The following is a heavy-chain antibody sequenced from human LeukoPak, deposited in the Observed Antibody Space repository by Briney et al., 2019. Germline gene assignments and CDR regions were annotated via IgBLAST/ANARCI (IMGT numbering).Heavy chain of an antibody. CDR3: ARGIRGVMGNWFDP. D-gene: IGHD3-10*01. V-gene: IGHV4-61*02. CDR2: MYTSGST. Sequence: SETLSLTCTVSGGSISSGSYYWSWIRQPAGKGLKWIGRMYTSGSTNYNPSLKSRATISVDTSKNQFSLKLSSVTAADTAVYYCARGIRGVMGNWFDPWGQGTLVTVSS. J-gene: IGHJ5*02. CDR1: GGSISSGSYY.